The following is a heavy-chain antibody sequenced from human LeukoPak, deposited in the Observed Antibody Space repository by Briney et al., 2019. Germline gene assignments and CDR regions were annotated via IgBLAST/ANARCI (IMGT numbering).Heavy chain of an antibody. CDR3: ARVPVYAVTTPPHFDY. D-gene: IGHD4-17*01. V-gene: IGHV1-2*06. J-gene: IGHJ4*02. CDR1: GYTFTGYY. CDR2: INPNSGGT. Sequence: ASVKVSCKASGYTFTGYYMHWVRQAPGQGLEWMGRINPNSGGTNYAQKFQGRVTMTRDTSISTAYMELSRLRSDDTAVYYCARVPVYAVTTPPHFDYWGQGTLVTVSS.